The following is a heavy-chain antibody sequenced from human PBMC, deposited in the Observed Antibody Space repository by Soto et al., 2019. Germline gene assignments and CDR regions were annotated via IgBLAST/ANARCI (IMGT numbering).Heavy chain of an antibody. D-gene: IGHD2-15*01. J-gene: IGHJ5*02. CDR2: INHSGST. CDR1: GGSFSGYY. V-gene: IGHV4-34*01. Sequence: SETLSLTCAVYGGSFSGYYWSWIRQPPGKGLEWIGEINHSGSTNYNPSLKSRVTISVDTSKNQFSLKLSSVTAADTAVYYCARVADCSGGSCPKDTYNWFDPWGQGTLVTVSS. CDR3: ARVADCSGGSCPKDTYNWFDP.